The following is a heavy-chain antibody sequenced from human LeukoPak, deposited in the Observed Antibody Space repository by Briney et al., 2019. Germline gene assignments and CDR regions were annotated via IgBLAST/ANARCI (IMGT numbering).Heavy chain of an antibody. CDR1: GFIFSTHG. V-gene: IGHV3-33*05. CDR2: ISYDGTNR. Sequence: AGGSLRPSCAASGFIFSTHGTHWVRQAPGKGLEWVTFISYDGTNRYYADSVKGRFTISRDNSKNTLSLQMNSLREEDTAIYYCARPRIALAATSYFDYWGQGTLVTVSS. CDR3: ARPRIALAATSYFDY. J-gene: IGHJ4*02. D-gene: IGHD6-13*01.